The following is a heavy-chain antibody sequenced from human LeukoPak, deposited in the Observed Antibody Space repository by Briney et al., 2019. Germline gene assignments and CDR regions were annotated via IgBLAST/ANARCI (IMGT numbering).Heavy chain of an antibody. D-gene: IGHD3-10*01. Sequence: SETLSLTCTVSGGSISSSSYYWGWIRQPPGKGLEWIGSIYCSGSTYYNPSLKSRVTISVDTSKNQFSLKLSSVTAADTAVYYCARTYGSGSYWGYYYMDVWGKGTTVTVSS. CDR3: ARTYGSGSYWGYYYMDV. CDR2: IYCSGST. CDR1: GGSISSSSYY. J-gene: IGHJ6*03. V-gene: IGHV4-39*07.